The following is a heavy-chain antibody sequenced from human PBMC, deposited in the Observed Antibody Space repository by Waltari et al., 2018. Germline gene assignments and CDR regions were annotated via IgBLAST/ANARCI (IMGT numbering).Heavy chain of an antibody. CDR3: MVSAVVGSSGVDY. J-gene: IGHJ4*02. Sequence: EVQLVESGGGLVQPGRSLRLSCLTSGFSFRNYAMAWVRQAPGKGLEVVGFIRTKTDSATAEYAASVKGRFTLSRDDSRSIAYLQMDSLKAEDTAVYYCMVSAVVGSSGVDYWGQGTLVTVSS. CDR2: IRTKTDSATA. V-gene: IGHV3-49*04. D-gene: IGHD6-19*01. CDR1: GFSFRNYA.